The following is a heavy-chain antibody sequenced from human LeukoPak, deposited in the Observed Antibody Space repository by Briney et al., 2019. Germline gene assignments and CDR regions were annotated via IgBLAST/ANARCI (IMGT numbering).Heavy chain of an antibody. CDR1: GYTFTSYD. V-gene: IGHV1-8*01. J-gene: IGHJ4*02. CDR3: ARYYYDSSGYYSFDY. D-gene: IGHD3-22*01. CDR2: MNPNSGNT. Sequence: ASVKVSCKASGYTFTSYDINWVRQATGQGLEWMRWMNPNSGNTGYAQKFQGRVTMTRNTSISTAYMELSSLRSEDTAVYYCARYYYDSSGYYSFDYWGQGTLVAVSS.